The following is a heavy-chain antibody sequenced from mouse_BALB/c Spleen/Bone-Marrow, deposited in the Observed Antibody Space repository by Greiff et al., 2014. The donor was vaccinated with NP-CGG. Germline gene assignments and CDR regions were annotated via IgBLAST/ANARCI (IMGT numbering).Heavy chain of an antibody. D-gene: IGHD2-10*02. Sequence: DVKLQESGAELVKPGASVKLSCTASGFNIKDTYMHWVKQRPEQGLEWIGRIDPANGNTKYDPKFQGKATITADTSSNTAYLQLSSLTSEDTAVYYGTRGYGNYALYYYAMDYWGQGTSVTVSS. CDR1: GFNIKDTY. CDR2: IDPANGNT. J-gene: IGHJ4*01. CDR3: TRGYGNYALYYYAMDY. V-gene: IGHV14-3*02.